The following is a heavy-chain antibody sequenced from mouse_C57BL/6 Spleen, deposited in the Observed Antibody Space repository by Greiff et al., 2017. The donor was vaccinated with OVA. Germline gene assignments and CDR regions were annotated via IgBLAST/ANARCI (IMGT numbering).Heavy chain of an antibody. Sequence: EVQLQQSGPELVKPGASVKISCKASGYTFTDYYMNWVKQSHGKSLEWIGDINPNNGGTSYNQKFKGKATLTVDKSSSTAYMELRSLTSEDSAVYYCARTGQHWYFDVWGTGTTVTVSS. CDR1: GYTFTDYY. V-gene: IGHV1-26*01. CDR3: ARTGQHWYFDV. J-gene: IGHJ1*03. CDR2: INPNNGGT. D-gene: IGHD3-1*01.